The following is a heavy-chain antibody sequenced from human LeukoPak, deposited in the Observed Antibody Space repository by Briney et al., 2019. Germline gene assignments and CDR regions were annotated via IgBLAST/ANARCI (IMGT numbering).Heavy chain of an antibody. D-gene: IGHD6-13*01. CDR2: ISAYNGNT. CDR3: ARDIAPSSWSDY. CDR1: GYTFTSYG. V-gene: IGHV1-18*01. Sequence: ASVKVSCKASGYTFTSYGISWVRQAPGQGLEWMGWISAYNGNTNYAQKLQGRVTMTTDTSTSTAYIELRSLRSEDTAVYYCARDIAPSSWSDYWGQGTLVTVSS. J-gene: IGHJ4*02.